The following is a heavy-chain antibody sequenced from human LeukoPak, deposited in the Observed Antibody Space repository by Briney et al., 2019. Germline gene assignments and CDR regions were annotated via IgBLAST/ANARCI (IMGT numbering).Heavy chain of an antibody. D-gene: IGHD3-9*01. V-gene: IGHV3-30*01. CDR2: ISYDGSNK. CDR3: AREAGYFDWLASFDY. Sequence: SGGSLRLSCAASGFTFSSYAMHWVRQAPGKGLEWVAVISYDGSNKYYADSVKGRFTISRDNSKNTLYLQMNSLRAEDTAVYYCAREAGYFDWLASFDYWGQGTLVTVSS. CDR1: GFTFSSYA. J-gene: IGHJ4*02.